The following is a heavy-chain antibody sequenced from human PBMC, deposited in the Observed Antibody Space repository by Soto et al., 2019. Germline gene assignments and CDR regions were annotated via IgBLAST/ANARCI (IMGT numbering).Heavy chain of an antibody. J-gene: IGHJ5*01. V-gene: IGHV1-18*04. CDR2: INGYNGDT. CDR3: ARDKDRVSARSVPQFDH. CDR1: GYTFTSYG. Sequence: ASVKVSCKASGYTFTSYGIGWVRQAPGQGLEWMGWINGYNGDTNYAQKLQGRVTVTTDTSTSTAYMELRSLTSDDTAIYYCARDKDRVSARSVPQFDHWGQGTLVTVSS. D-gene: IGHD2-21*02.